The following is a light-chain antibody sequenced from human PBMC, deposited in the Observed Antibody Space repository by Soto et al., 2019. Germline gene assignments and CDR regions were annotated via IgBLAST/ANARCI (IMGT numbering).Light chain of an antibody. V-gene: IGKV3-20*01. J-gene: IGKJ4*01. CDR2: GAS. CDR3: QQYGTSPLT. CDR1: QSLANSF. Sequence: IVLTQSPGTLSLSPGERATLSCRASQSLANSFLAWYQQKPGQTPRLLIYGASTRATGIPNRFSGSGSGTDFTLTISRLEPEDFAVYYCQQYGTSPLTFGGGTKLEIK.